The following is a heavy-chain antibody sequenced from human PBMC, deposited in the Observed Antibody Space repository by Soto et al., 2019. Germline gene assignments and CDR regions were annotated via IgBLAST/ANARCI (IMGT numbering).Heavy chain of an antibody. D-gene: IGHD2-2*01. CDR3: AREIVVVPAAPNWFDP. J-gene: IGHJ5*02. V-gene: IGHV1-69*06. CDR1: GGTFSSYA. Sequence: GASVKVSCKASGGTFSSYAISWVRQAPGQGLECMGGIIPIFGTANYAQKFQGRVTLTADKSTSTAYMELSSLRSEDTAVYYCAREIVVVPAAPNWFDPWGQGTLVTVSS. CDR2: IIPIFGTA.